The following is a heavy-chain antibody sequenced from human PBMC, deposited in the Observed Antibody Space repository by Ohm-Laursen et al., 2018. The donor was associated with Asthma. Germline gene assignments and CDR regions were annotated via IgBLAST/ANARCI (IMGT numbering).Heavy chain of an antibody. Sequence: SLRLSCTASGFTFSSYGMHWVRQAPGKGPEWVAVISYDGSNKYYADSVKGRFTISRDNSKNTLYLQMNSLRAEDMALYYCVREDNWGLDLWGQGTMVTVSS. D-gene: IGHD7-27*01. CDR2: ISYDGSNK. J-gene: IGHJ3*01. V-gene: IGHV3-30*03. CDR1: GFTFSSYG. CDR3: VREDNWGLDL.